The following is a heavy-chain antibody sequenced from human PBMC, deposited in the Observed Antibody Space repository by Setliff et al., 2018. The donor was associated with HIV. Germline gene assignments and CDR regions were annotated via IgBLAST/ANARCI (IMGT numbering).Heavy chain of an antibody. J-gene: IGHJ3*02. D-gene: IGHD6-19*01. V-gene: IGHV3-20*04. CDR1: GFTFEDYG. CDR3: VRDKWLVPETFDI. Sequence: PGGSLRLSCAVSGFTFEDYGMSWVRQAPGKGLEWVSGINWNGGSTGYVDSVKGRFTISRDNAKNSLYLQMNSLRAEDMALYYCVRDKWLVPETFDIWGQGTMVTVSS. CDR2: INWNGGST.